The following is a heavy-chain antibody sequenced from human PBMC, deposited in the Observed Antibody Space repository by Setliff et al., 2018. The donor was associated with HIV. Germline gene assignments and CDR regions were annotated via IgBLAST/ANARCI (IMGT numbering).Heavy chain of an antibody. V-gene: IGHV3-74*01. CDR1: GFTFSRHW. D-gene: IGHD5-12*01. CDR2: INSDGNNT. CDR3: ARVDGYNALGY. J-gene: IGHJ4*02. Sequence: GGSLRLSCAASGFTFSRHWMHWVRQAPGKGLVWVSHINSDGNNTGYADSVKGRFTITRDDAKNTLYLQMNSLRAEDTAVYYCARVDGYNALGYWGQGTLVTVSS.